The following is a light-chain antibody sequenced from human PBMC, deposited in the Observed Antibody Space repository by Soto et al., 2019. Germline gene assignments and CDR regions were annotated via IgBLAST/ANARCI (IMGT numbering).Light chain of an antibody. CDR2: KAS. J-gene: IGKJ2*01. CDR1: QNINSW. V-gene: IGKV1-5*03. Sequence: DIQMTQSPSTLSASVGDRVTITCRASQNINSWLAWSQEQPGKAPNLLIYKASSLNSGVPSRFSGSGSGTEFTLTISSLQPEDFATYYCQQYNSYLTFGQGTKLEIK. CDR3: QQYNSYLT.